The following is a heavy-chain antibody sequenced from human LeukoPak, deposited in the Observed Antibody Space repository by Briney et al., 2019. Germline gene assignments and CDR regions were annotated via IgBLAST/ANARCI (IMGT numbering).Heavy chain of an antibody. CDR2: TYYRTKWYN. CDR1: RDSVSSNSAA. Sequence: SQTLSLTCAISRDSVSSNSAAWNWIRQSPSRGLEWLGRTYYRTKWYNDYAVSVKSRITINPDTSKNQFSLQMNSVTREDTAVYYCARVHRNYDILPGEYYYYGMDVWGKGTTVTVSS. D-gene: IGHD3-9*01. CDR3: ARVHRNYDILPGEYYYYGMDV. J-gene: IGHJ6*04. V-gene: IGHV6-1*01.